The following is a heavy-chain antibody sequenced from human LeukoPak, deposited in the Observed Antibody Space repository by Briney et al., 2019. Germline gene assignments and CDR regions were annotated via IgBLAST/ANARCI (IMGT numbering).Heavy chain of an antibody. CDR1: GGSFSGYY. J-gene: IGHJ4*02. Sequence: KPSETLSLTCAVYGGSFSGYYWSWIRQPPGKGLEWIGEINHSGSTNYNPSLKSRVTISVDTSKNQFSLKLSSVTAADTAVYYCASRGLTGEYWDDYWGQGTLVTVSS. V-gene: IGHV4-34*01. CDR2: INHSGST. CDR3: ASRGLTGEYWDDY. D-gene: IGHD7-27*01.